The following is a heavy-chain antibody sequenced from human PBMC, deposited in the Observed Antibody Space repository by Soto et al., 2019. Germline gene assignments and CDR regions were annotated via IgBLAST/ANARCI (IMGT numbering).Heavy chain of an antibody. CDR3: STQYGDYTFDY. Sequence: PGGSLRLSCAASGFIFNNAWMSWVRQAPGKGLEWVGRIKSNLDGGTIDYAAPVKGRFTISRDDSKNTLYLQMNSLKTEDTAVYYCSTQYGDYTFDYWGQGTLVTVSS. V-gene: IGHV3-15*01. D-gene: IGHD4-17*01. CDR2: IKSNLDGGTI. J-gene: IGHJ4*02. CDR1: GFIFNNAW.